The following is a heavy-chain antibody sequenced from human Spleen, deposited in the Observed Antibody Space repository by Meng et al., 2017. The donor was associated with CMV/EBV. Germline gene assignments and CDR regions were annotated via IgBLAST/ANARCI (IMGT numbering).Heavy chain of an antibody. J-gene: IGHJ6*02. D-gene: IGHD2-21*02. CDR2: IYGDGSNT. Sequence: GESLKISCAASGLTFSSYGMSWVRQAPGKGLEWVSVIYGDGSNTYSADTVKGRFTISRDNSKNTMDLQMNSLRVEDTAIYYCAKAFTANYYYGMDVWGQGTTVTVSS. CDR1: GLTFSSYG. CDR3: AKAFTANYYYGMDV. V-gene: IGHV3-23*03.